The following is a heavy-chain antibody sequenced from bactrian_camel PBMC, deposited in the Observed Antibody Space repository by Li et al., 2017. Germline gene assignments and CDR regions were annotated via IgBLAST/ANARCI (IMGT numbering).Heavy chain of an antibody. J-gene: IGHJ6*01. Sequence: VQPGGSLRFSCAASGFTFSSYYMTWARQAPGKGLEWVSSIYPGGGRIDYADSVKGRFTVPEDNAKNTLTLQMNSLVPEDTGIYYCVADVGCTGWDRGYWGQGTQVTVS. CDR1: GFTFSSYY. CDR3: VADVGCTGWDRGY. V-gene: IGHV3S29*01. CDR2: IYPGGGRI. D-gene: IGHD5*01.